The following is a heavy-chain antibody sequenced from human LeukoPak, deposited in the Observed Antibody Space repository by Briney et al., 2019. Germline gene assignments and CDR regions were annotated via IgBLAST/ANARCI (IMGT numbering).Heavy chain of an antibody. V-gene: IGHV4-34*01. J-gene: IGHJ4*02. D-gene: IGHD3-10*01. CDR1: GGSFSVYY. CDR2: INHIGST. CDR3: ARGRGVWGVIGAY. Sequence: PSGGLCLSPAVYGGSFSVYYWSWVPQPPGKGLGWGGEINHIGSTNYHPSVMSLVTLSVDAYRNQFSLRLSSVTAAHTAVYYCARGRGVWGVIGAYWGQGTLVTVPS.